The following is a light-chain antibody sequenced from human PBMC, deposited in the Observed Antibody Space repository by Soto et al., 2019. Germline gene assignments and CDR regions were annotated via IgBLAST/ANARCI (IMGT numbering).Light chain of an antibody. Sequence: EIVLTQSPATLSLSPGERATLSCRASQSVSSNLAWYQQKPGQAPRLLIYDASNRATGIPARFSGSGSGTDFTLTISSLEPEDFAVCYCRRGDTFGQGTRLEIK. CDR1: QSVSSN. J-gene: IGKJ5*01. CDR3: RRGDT. CDR2: DAS. V-gene: IGKV3-11*01.